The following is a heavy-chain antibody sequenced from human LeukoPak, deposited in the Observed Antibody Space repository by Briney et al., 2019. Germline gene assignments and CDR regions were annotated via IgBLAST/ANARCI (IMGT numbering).Heavy chain of an antibody. CDR2: IKQDGSEK. V-gene: IGHV3-7*03. D-gene: IGHD3-22*01. CDR1: GFTFSSYW. Sequence: GGSLRLSCAASGFTFSSYWMSWVRQAPGKGLEWVANIKQDGSEKYYVDSVKGRFTISRDNAKNSLYLQMNSLRAEDTAVYYCAGAGYYYDSSGYLARALNAFDIWGQGTMVTVSS. CDR3: AGAGYYYDSSGYLARALNAFDI. J-gene: IGHJ3*02.